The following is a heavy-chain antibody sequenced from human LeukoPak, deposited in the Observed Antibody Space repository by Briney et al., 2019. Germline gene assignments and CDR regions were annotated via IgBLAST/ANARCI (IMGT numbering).Heavy chain of an antibody. CDR2: ISGSGGST. Sequence: GGSRSLSCAASGITFSGYAMHWVRPPAGKGLEWVSGISGSGGSTYYVGFVKGRFTISTDNSKNALYLQMDSLRAEDTARYHCATAFGSWSYYHVPWGQGTLVTVSS. CDR3: ATAFGSWSYYHVP. V-gene: IGHV3-23*01. J-gene: IGHJ5*02. D-gene: IGHD3-10*01. CDR1: GITFSGYA.